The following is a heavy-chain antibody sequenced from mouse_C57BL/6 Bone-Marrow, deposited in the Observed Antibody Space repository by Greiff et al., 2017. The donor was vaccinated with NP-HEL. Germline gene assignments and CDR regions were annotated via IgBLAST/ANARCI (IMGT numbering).Heavy chain of an antibody. J-gene: IGHJ1*03. CDR1: GFTFSDYG. V-gene: IGHV5-15*04. D-gene: IGHD2-3*01. Sequence: EVKVEESGGGLVQPGGSLKLSCAASGFTFSDYGMAWVRQAPRKGPEWVAFISNLAYSIYYADTVTGRFTISRENAKNTLYLEMSSLRSEDTAMYYCARASMMAKRGYWYFDVWGTGTTVTVSS. CDR2: ISNLAYSI. CDR3: ARASMMAKRGYWYFDV.